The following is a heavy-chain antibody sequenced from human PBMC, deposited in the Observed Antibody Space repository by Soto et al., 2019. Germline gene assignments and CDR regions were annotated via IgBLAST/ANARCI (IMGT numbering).Heavy chain of an antibody. V-gene: IGHV3-21*01. CDR1: GFTFSSYS. Sequence: EVQVVESGGGLVKPGGSLRLSCAASGFTFSSYSMNWVRQAPGKGLEWVSSISSSSSYIYYADSVKGRFTISRDNAKNSLYLQMNSLRAEDTAVYYCARDSGYCSTTSCYDHRDMEAFDIWGQGTMVTVSS. D-gene: IGHD2-2*01. CDR3: ARDSGYCSTTSCYDHRDMEAFDI. CDR2: ISSSSSYI. J-gene: IGHJ3*02.